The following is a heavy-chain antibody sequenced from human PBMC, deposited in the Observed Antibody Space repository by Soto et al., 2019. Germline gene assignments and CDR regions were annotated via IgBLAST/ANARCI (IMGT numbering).Heavy chain of an antibody. CDR3: ATTGMTGYGVQYFQH. Sequence: QVQRVQSGAEVKKPGSSVKVSCKASGGTFSSYAISWVRQAPGQGLEWRGGIIPIFGTANYAQKFQGRVTITADESTSTAYMELSSLRSEDTAVYYCATTGMTGYGVQYFQHWGQGTLVTVSS. CDR2: IIPIFGTA. V-gene: IGHV1-69*12. CDR1: GGTFSSYA. D-gene: IGHD3-9*01. J-gene: IGHJ1*01.